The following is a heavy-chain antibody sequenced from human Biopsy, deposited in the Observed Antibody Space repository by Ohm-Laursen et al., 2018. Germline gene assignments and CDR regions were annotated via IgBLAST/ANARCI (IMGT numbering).Heavy chain of an antibody. D-gene: IGHD3-22*01. V-gene: IGHV4-39*01. J-gene: IGHJ4*02. CDR1: GGSISSNYYY. CDR3: AKQGIRGYYEY. CDR2: IYYRGNT. Sequence: SQTLSLTCTVSGGSISSNYYYWGWIRQPPGKELEWIGSIYYRGNTNYNPSLKSRVTISVDTSKNQSSLKLSSVTAADTAVYYCAKQGIRGYYEYWGQGSLVTVSS.